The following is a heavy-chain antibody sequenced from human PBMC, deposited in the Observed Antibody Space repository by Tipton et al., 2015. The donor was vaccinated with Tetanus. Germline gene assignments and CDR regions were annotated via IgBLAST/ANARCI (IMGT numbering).Heavy chain of an antibody. CDR1: GFTFSSYN. Sequence: SLRLSCAASGFTFSSYNMDWVRQAPGKGLEWVAYINTRSSLIYYADAVKDRLAIARDNAKNSLYLQMNSLRDEDTAMYFCVRDSGVAGSMYVWGKGTTVPVSS. CDR3: VRDSGVAGSMYV. CDR2: INTRSSLI. D-gene: IGHD3-10*01. J-gene: IGHJ6*03. V-gene: IGHV3-48*02.